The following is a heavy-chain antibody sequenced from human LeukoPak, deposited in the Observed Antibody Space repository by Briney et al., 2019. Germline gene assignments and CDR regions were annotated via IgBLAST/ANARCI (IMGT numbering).Heavy chain of an antibody. CDR3: ARDWRGSYFPDF. CDR2: INPNSGDT. D-gene: IGHD1-26*01. Sequence: GASVKVSCKASGYTFTSYGISWVRQAPGQGLEWMGWINPNSGDTNYAQKFQGRVTMTRDTSISTAYMDLSRLTSDDTAIYYCARDWRGSYFPDFWGQGTLVTVSS. V-gene: IGHV1-2*02. J-gene: IGHJ4*02. CDR1: GYTFTSYG.